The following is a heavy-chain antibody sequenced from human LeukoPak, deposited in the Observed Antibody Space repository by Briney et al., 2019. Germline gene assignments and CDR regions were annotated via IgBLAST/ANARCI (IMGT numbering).Heavy chain of an antibody. D-gene: IGHD6-13*01. CDR1: GFTFSDSA. J-gene: IGHJ4*02. Sequence: GGSLKLSCAASGFTFSDSALHWVRQVSGEGLEWVGRIRTKASSYATAYTASVRGRFTISRDDSKNTTYLQMNSLKTEDTAVYYCTRQPPATGTSDYWGQGTLVTVSS. V-gene: IGHV3-73*01. CDR3: TRQPPATGTSDY. CDR2: IRTKASSYAT.